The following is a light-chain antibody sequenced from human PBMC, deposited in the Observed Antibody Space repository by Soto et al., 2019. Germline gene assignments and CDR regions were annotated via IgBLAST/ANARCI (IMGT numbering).Light chain of an antibody. V-gene: IGKV3-20*01. CDR2: GAS. J-gene: IGKJ4*01. CDR1: RNVTANF. Sequence: EIVLTQSPGTLSLSPGERANLSCRASRNVTANFVAWYQHKVGRAPRLLIYGASNRATGISDRFTGSVSGTDFTLTISRLEPGDFAMFYCQQYGSSPLTFGRGTKVEIK. CDR3: QQYGSSPLT.